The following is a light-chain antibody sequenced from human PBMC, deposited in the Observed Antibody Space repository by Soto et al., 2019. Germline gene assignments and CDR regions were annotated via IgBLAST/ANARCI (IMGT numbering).Light chain of an antibody. CDR2: KAS. J-gene: IGKJ1*01. CDR1: QSISSW. Sequence: DIHMTQSPSTLSSSLGDRVTITGRASQSISSWLAWYQQKPGKAPKLLIYKASSLESGVPSRFSGSGSGTEFTLTVSSLQPDDFATYYCQQYNSYSPTFGQGTKVDI. V-gene: IGKV1-5*03. CDR3: QQYNSYSPT.